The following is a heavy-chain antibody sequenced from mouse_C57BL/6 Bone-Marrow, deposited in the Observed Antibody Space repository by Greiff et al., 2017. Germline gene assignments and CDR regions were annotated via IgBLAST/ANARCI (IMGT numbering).Heavy chain of an antibody. D-gene: IGHD1-1*01. CDR2: ISDGGSYT. CDR1: GFTFSSYA. Sequence: EVKVVESGGGLVKPGGSLKLSCAASGFTFSSYAMSWVRQTPEKRLEWVATISDGGSYTYYPDNVKGRFTISRDNAKNNLYLQMSHLKSEDTAMYYCARDWDYCGSSYDYFDYWGQGTTLTVSS. CDR3: ARDWDYCGSSYDYFDY. J-gene: IGHJ2*01. V-gene: IGHV5-4*01.